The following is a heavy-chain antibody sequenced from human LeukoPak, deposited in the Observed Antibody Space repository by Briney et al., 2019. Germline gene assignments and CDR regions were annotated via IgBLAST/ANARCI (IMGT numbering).Heavy chain of an antibody. J-gene: IGHJ6*02. CDR1: GFTFATSA. CDR3: AATLTVTTGSTYYGMDV. V-gene: IGHV1-58*01. D-gene: IGHD4-17*01. CDR2: IVVGSGNT. Sequence: SVKVSCKASGFTFATSAVQWVRQARGQRLEWIGWIVVGSGNTNYAQKFQERVTITRGMSTSTAYMELSSLRSEDTGVYYCAATLTVTTGSTYYGMDVWGQGTTVTVSS.